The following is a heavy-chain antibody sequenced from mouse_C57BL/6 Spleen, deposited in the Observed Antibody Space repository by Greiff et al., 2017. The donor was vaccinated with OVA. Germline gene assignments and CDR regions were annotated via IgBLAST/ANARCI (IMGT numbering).Heavy chain of an antibody. CDR2: ISSGGSYT. Sequence: EVMLVESGGDLVKPGGSLKLSCAASGFTFSSYGMSWVRQTPDKRLEWVATISSGGSYTYYPDSVKGRVTISRDNAKKTLYLQMSSLKSEDTAMYYCARLGTTVAYAMDYWGQGTSVTVSS. D-gene: IGHD1-1*01. CDR1: GFTFSSYG. V-gene: IGHV5-6*01. J-gene: IGHJ4*01. CDR3: ARLGTTVAYAMDY.